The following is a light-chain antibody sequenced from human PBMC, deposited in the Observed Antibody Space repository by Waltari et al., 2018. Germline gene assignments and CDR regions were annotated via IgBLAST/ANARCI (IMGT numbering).Light chain of an antibody. CDR2: AAS. J-gene: IGKJ4*01. Sequence: DIQMNQSPSSVSASIGDRVTISCRASQDVSTWVAWYQQKPGKAPNLLISAASSLQSGVPSRFSGSGSGTDFTLTISGLQPEDFTIYFCQQTDSFPLTFGGGTKVELK. CDR1: QDVSTW. CDR3: QQTDSFPLT. V-gene: IGKV1-12*01.